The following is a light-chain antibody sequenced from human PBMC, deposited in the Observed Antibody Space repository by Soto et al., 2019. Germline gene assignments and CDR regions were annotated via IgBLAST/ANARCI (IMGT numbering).Light chain of an antibody. J-gene: IGKJ1*01. CDR3: QQYGDRPRT. CDR1: QDIGSA. Sequence: EVVLTQSPATLSASPGDRATLSCRASQDIGSAVAWYHQRSGQAPRLLIFDASIRVPTTPARFSGSVSGTEFTLTISSLESEDFAVYFCQQYGDRPRTFGQGTKVDIK. V-gene: IGKV3-15*01. CDR2: DAS.